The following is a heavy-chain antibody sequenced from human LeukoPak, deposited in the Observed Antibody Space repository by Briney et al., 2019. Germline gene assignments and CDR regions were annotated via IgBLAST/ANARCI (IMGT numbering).Heavy chain of an antibody. J-gene: IGHJ3*01. CDR3: AKEVRRGYSDDYH. D-gene: IGHD5-18*01. CDR1: GFKFDDYA. Sequence: GRSLSPSCPVSGFKFDDYAMHWVRQAPGKGLEWVSGTSWNSGSIAYAGPVKGRFNISRDNDKNSLYLQMNSLRAEDTALYYCAKEVRRGYSDDYHWGQGTMVTVSS. V-gene: IGHV3-9*01. CDR2: TSWNSGSI.